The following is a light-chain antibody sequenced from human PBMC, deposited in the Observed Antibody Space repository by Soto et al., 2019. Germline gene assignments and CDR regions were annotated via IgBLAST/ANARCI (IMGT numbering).Light chain of an antibody. V-gene: IGKV3-20*01. CDR2: GAS. CDR1: QTVSSN. Sequence: EIVLTQSPATLSLSPGERATLSCRASQTVSSNLAWYQHNPGQSPRLVIYGASSRATGIPDRFSGSGSGTDFSLTIRRLEPDDFAVYYCQKYGNFWTFGQGTKVDTK. J-gene: IGKJ1*01. CDR3: QKYGNFWT.